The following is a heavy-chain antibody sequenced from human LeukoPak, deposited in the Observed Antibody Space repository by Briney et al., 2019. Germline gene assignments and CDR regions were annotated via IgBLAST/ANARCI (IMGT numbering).Heavy chain of an antibody. D-gene: IGHD1-26*01. CDR1: GFTFSSYC. CDR3: ANILYSGSYIDY. CDR2: IRYDGSNK. J-gene: IGHJ4*02. Sequence: GGSLRLSCAASGFTFSSYCMHWVRQAPGKGLEGVAFIRYDGSNKYYADSVKGRFNISRDNSKNTLYLQMNSLRAEDTAVYYCANILYSGSYIDYWGQGALVTVSS. V-gene: IGHV3-30*02.